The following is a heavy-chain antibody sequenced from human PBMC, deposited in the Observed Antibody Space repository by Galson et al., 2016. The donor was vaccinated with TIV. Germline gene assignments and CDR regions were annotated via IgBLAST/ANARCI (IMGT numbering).Heavy chain of an antibody. J-gene: IGHJ3*01. D-gene: IGHD1-26*01. CDR1: GFTLPNYG. CDR3: ARTGANTLYSGGYGDDDGFDF. V-gene: IGHV3-33*01. CDR2: IWYDGTNT. Sequence: SLRLSCATSGFTLPNYGMTWVRQAPGKGLEWVAVIWYDGTNTHYADSVKGRFTISKDNSENTLNLQMNTLRAEDTAVYDCARTGANTLYSGGYGDDDGFDFWGQGTMVTVSS.